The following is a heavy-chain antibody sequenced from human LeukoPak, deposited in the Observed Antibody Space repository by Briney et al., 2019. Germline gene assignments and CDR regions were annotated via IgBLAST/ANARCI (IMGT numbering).Heavy chain of an antibody. CDR1: GFTFSSYA. V-gene: IGHV3-23*01. CDR3: AKGPLLRFLEWLSPGDY. D-gene: IGHD3-3*01. J-gene: IGHJ4*02. CDR2: ISGSGGST. Sequence: GGSLRLSCAASGFTFSSYAVSWVRQAPGKGLERVSAISGSGGSTYYADSVKGRFTISRDNSKNTLYLQMNSLRAEDTAVYYCAKGPLLRFLEWLSPGDYWGQGTLVTVSS.